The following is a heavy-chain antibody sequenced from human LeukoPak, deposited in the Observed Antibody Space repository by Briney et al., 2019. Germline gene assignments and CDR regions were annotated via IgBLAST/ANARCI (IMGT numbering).Heavy chain of an antibody. Sequence: ASVKVSCKASGYTFTGYYMHWVRQAPGQGLEWMGWINPNSGGTNYAQKFQGRVTMTRDTSISTAYMELSRLRSEDTAVYYCAIVPGAGPYWYFDLWGRGTLVTVSS. J-gene: IGHJ2*01. V-gene: IGHV1-2*02. D-gene: IGHD2-2*01. CDR3: AIVPGAGPYWYFDL. CDR2: INPNSGGT. CDR1: GYTFTGYY.